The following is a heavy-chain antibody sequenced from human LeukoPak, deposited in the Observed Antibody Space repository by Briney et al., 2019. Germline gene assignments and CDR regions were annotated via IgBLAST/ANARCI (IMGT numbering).Heavy chain of an antibody. J-gene: IGHJ6*03. CDR3: ARVHDRSGYYLYYMDV. CDR2: ISWNGGST. CDR1: GFTFHDYG. D-gene: IGHD3-22*01. Sequence: GGSLRLSCAASGFTFHDYGMSWVRQAPGKGLEWVSGISWNGGSTGYADSVEGRFTISRDNATLYLNMNNLRDEDTALYHCARVHDRSGYYLYYMDVWGKGTTVTISS. V-gene: IGHV3-20*01.